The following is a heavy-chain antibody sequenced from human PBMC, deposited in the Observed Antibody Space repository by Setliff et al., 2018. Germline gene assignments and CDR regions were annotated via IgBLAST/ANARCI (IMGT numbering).Heavy chain of an antibody. Sequence: PGGSLRLSCAASGFTFSSYAMSWVRQAPGKGLEWVSGLNDVGHNTYYADSVKGRFTISRDNSKNTLYLQMNSLRAEDAAVYYCARDQVVARVHGFDIWGRGTKVTVSS. V-gene: IGHV3-23*01. CDR2: LNDVGHNT. J-gene: IGHJ3*02. CDR1: GFTFSSYA. D-gene: IGHD2-15*01. CDR3: ARDQVVARVHGFDI.